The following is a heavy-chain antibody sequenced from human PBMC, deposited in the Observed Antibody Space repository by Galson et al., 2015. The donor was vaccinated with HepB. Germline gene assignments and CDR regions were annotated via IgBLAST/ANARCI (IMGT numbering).Heavy chain of an antibody. CDR3: AKPSLSSNTGRYYFDY. CDR2: IYSGAGST. Sequence: SLRLSCAASGFTFSNYPMSWVRQAPGKGLEWVSLIYSGAGSTYYAESVKGRFTISRDDSKNTLYLQLNSLRAGDTAVYYCAKPSLSSNTGRYYFDYWGQGALVTVSS. J-gene: IGHJ4*02. CDR1: GFTFSNYP. D-gene: IGHD1-1*01. V-gene: IGHV3-23*01.